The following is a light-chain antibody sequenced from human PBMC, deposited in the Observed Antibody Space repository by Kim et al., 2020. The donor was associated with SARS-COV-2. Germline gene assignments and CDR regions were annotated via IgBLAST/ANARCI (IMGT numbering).Light chain of an antibody. V-gene: IGKV3-15*01. CDR3: QQYNNWPET. CDR1: QSVSNS. J-gene: IGKJ1*01. CDR2: GAS. Sequence: VSPGERATHSCRAGQSVSNSLAWYQQKPGQAPRLLIYGASTRATGIPARFSGSGSRTEFTLTISSLQSEDFAVYYCQQYNNWPETFGQGTKVDIK.